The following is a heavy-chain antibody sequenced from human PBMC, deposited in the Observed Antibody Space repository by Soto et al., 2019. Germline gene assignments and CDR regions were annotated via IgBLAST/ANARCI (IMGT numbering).Heavy chain of an antibody. V-gene: IGHV3-23*01. Sequence: PGGSLRLSCAASEFTFASYTMSWVRQAPGRGLEWVSSISGSGATTYYADSVKGRFTISRDNPKNTRYLQMNSLRAEDTAVYYWAKERRYHILTDDPKPFDSWGHGTLVTVSS. J-gene: IGHJ4*01. D-gene: IGHD3-9*01. CDR2: ISGSGATT. CDR1: EFTFASYT. CDR3: AKERRYHILTDDPKPFDS.